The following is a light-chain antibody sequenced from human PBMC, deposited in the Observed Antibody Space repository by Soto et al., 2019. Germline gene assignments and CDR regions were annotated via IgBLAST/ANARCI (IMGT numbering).Light chain of an antibody. Sequence: QAVVTQEPSLTVSPGGTVTLTCASSTGEVNANFFASRFQQKPGQSPRALISSTSTRYSWTPARFSGSLLGGKAALTLSGAQPEDEASYYCLLYYSRALYFGGGTKVTVL. CDR3: LLYYSRALY. J-gene: IGLJ2*01. V-gene: IGLV7-43*01. CDR2: STS. CDR1: TGEVNANFF.